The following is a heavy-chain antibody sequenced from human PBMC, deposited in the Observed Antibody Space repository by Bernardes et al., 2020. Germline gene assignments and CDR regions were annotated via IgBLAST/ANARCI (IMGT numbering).Heavy chain of an antibody. D-gene: IGHD3-9*01. J-gene: IGHJ4*02. Sequence: GGSLRLSRAGSGFPFKFDTLDWVRQTPGMRLEWLSAITGNGARTRYAESVRGRFSVSRDNSKNTLYLQMNSLRDEDTAIYYCAKPFQVHGADWDIDWGQGTQVTVSS. V-gene: IGHV3-23*01. CDR1: GFPFKFDT. CDR3: AKPFQVHGADWDID. CDR2: ITGNGART.